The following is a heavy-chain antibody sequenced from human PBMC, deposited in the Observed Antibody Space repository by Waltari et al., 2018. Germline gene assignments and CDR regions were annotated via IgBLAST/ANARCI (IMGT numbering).Heavy chain of an antibody. V-gene: IGHV4-39*01. Sequence: QLQLQESGPGLVKPSETLSLTCTVSGGSISSSSYCWGWIRQPPGKGLEWIGSIYYSGSTYYNPSLKSRVTISVDTSKNQFSLKLSSVTAADTAVYYCARDPILTGYLTLPDYWGQGTLVTVSS. D-gene: IGHD3-9*01. CDR3: ARDPILTGYLTLPDY. J-gene: IGHJ4*02. CDR2: IYYSGST. CDR1: GGSISSSSYC.